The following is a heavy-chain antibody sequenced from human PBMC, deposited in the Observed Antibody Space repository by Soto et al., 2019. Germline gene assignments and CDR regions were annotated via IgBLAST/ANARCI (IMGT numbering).Heavy chain of an antibody. CDR3: ARVRDWFDP. D-gene: IGHD3-3*01. Sequence: PXETLSVTRAVYGGSFIGYYWNWIRQPPGKGLEWIGEIDHSGYTNYNPSRKCRVTISVDTSKNQFSLRLTSLTAADTAVYYSARVRDWFDPWGQGTLVTVSS. V-gene: IGHV4-34*01. J-gene: IGHJ5*02. CDR2: IDHSGYT. CDR1: GGSFIGYY.